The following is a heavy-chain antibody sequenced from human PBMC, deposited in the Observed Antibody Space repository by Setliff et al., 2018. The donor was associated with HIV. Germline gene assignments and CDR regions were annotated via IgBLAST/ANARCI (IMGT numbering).Heavy chain of an antibody. Sequence: GGSLRLSCAASGFTFSSYSMNWVRQAPGKGLEWVSYISNNGGKKYYADSEKGRFTISRDNSKNTMYLQMNTLRVEDTAVYYCASDPPGSGFHLDYWGQGTPVTVSS. D-gene: IGHD5-12*01. CDR1: GFTFSSYS. CDR3: ASDPPGSGFHLDY. J-gene: IGHJ4*02. CDR2: ISNNGGKK. V-gene: IGHV3-48*01.